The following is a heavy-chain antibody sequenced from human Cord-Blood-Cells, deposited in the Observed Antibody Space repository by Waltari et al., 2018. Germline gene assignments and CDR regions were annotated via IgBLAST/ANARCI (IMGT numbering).Heavy chain of an antibody. Sequence: EVQLVESGGGLIQPGGSLRLSCAASGFTVSSNYMSWVRRAPGKGLEWVSVIYSGGSTYSADSVKVRFTIPRAHSKNPLYLHMPSLTVEDTAVYYCSAGSGGCYDYWGQGTLVTVSS. CDR3: SAGSGGCYDY. J-gene: IGHJ4*02. CDR1: GFTVSSNY. CDR2: IYSGGST. V-gene: IGHV3-53*01. D-gene: IGHD6-19*01.